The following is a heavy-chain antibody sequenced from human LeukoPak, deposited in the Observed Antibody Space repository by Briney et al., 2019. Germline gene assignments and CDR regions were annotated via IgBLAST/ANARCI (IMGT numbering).Heavy chain of an antibody. CDR1: GGTFSSYA. Sequence: ASVKVSCKASGGTFSSYAISWVRQAPGQGLEWMGGIIPIFGTANYAQKFQGRVTITADESTSTAYMELSSLRSEDTAVYYCAGGYSYGYFNYYYGMDVWGQGTTVTVSS. J-gene: IGHJ6*02. CDR3: AGGYSYGYFNYYYGMDV. V-gene: IGHV1-69*13. D-gene: IGHD5-18*01. CDR2: IIPIFGTA.